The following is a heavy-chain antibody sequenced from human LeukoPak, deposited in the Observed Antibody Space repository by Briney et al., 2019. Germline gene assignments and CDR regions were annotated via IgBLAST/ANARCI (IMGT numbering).Heavy chain of an antibody. Sequence: PSETLSLTCTVSGGSIRSYYWSWIRQPPGKGLEWIGYIYYSGSTNYNPSLKSRVSIPVDTSKNQFSLKLSSVTAADTAVYYCARTGSTVTMLYPFDYWGQGTLVTVSS. CDR3: ARTGSTVTMLYPFDY. J-gene: IGHJ4*02. CDR1: GGSIRSYY. CDR2: IYYSGST. D-gene: IGHD4-17*01. V-gene: IGHV4-59*01.